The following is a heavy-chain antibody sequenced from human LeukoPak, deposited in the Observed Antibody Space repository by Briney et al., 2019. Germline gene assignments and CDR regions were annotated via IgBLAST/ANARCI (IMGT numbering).Heavy chain of an antibody. CDR1: GFTFSTFA. J-gene: IGHJ4*02. CDR3: ATYRQVLLPFES. V-gene: IGHV3-23*01. CDR2: IFPSGGEI. D-gene: IGHD5-18*01. Sequence: SGGSLRLSRAASGFTFSTFAMIWVRQPPGKGLEWVSSIFPSGGEIHYADSVRGRFTISRDNSKSTLSLQMNSLRAEDTAIYYCATYRQVLLPFESWGQGTLVTVSS.